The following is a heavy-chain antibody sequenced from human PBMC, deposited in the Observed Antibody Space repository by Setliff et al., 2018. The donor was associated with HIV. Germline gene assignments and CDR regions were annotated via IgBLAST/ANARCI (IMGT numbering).Heavy chain of an antibody. V-gene: IGHV1-2*06. CDR2: IIPSSGGT. D-gene: IGHD6-13*01. J-gene: IGHJ5*02. Sequence: RASVKVSCKASGYTFTAYYMHWVRQAPGQGLEWMGRIIPSSGGTNYAQKFQGRVTVTRNTSTSTAYMELRSLRSEDTAVYYCARELTGTAAAWGQGTLVTVSS. CDR3: ARELTGTAAA. CDR1: GYTFTAYY.